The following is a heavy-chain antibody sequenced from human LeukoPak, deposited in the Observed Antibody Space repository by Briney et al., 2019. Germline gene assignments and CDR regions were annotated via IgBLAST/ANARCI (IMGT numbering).Heavy chain of an antibody. D-gene: IGHD3-16*02. V-gene: IGHV4-59*08. CDR2: IYYTGST. J-gene: IGHJ4*02. CDR3: ARHYRPFIEAFDY. CDR1: GGSINTYY. Sequence: PSETLSLTCTVSGGSINTYYSSWIRQPPGKGLEWIGYIYYTGSTDYNPSLTSRVTISLDTSKNQFSLMLSSVTAADTALYYCARHYRPFIEAFDYWGQGILVTVSS.